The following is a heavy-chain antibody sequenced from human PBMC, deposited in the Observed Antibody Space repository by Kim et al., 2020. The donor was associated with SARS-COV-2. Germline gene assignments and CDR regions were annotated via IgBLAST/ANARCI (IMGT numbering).Heavy chain of an antibody. Sequence: SETLSLTCAVYGGSFSGYYWSWIRQPPGKGLEWIGEINHSGSTNYNPSLKSRVTISVDTSKNQFSLKLSSVIAADTAVYYCARDRVTMVRGGPADYWGQGTLVTVSS. CDR3: ARDRVTMVRGGPADY. CDR2: INHSGST. D-gene: IGHD3-10*01. J-gene: IGHJ4*02. CDR1: GGSFSGYY. V-gene: IGHV4-34*01.